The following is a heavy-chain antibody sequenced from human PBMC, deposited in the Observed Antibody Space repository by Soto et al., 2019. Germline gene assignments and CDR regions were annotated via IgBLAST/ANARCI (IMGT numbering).Heavy chain of an antibody. CDR2: IHTYNGHT. D-gene: IGHD3-3*01. V-gene: IGHV1-18*01. Sequence: ASVKVSCKASGYTFTDYGISWVRQAPGQGLEWMGWIHTYNGHTNYAQKVQGRVTMTTDTSTSTAYMELRSLRPDDTAVYYCARVVTIFGVVNHFDYWGQGTLVTVSS. CDR1: GYTFTDYG. J-gene: IGHJ4*02. CDR3: ARVVTIFGVVNHFDY.